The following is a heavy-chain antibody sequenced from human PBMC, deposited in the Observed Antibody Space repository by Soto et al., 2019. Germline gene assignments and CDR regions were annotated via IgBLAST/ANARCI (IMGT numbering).Heavy chain of an antibody. D-gene: IGHD3-10*01. V-gene: IGHV4-59*01. Sequence: PSETLSLTCSVSGGSTTSYYWSWIRQPPGKGLEWIGYMSNTGGTNFNPSLKSRVTISVDTSKNQFSLKLNSVTAADTAVYYCARVWGGAFDIWGQGTMVTVSS. CDR2: MSNTGGT. CDR3: ARVWGGAFDI. J-gene: IGHJ3*02. CDR1: GGSTTSYY.